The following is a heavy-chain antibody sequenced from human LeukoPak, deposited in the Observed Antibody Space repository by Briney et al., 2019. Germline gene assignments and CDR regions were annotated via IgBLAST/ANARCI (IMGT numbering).Heavy chain of an antibody. D-gene: IGHD3-9*01. J-gene: IGHJ5*02. V-gene: IGHV4-39*01. CDR1: GGSISSSSYY. CDR3: ARVGANYYILTGYTSNWFDP. Sequence: SETLSLTCTVSGGSISSSSYYWGWIRQPPGKGLEWIGSIYYSGSTYYNPSLKSRVTISVDTSKNQFSLKLSSVTAADTAVYYCARVGANYYILTGYTSNWFDPWGQGTLVTVSS. CDR2: IYYSGST.